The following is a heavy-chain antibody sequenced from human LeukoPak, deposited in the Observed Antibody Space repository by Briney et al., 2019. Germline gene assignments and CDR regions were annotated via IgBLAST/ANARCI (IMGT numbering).Heavy chain of an antibody. Sequence: QPGGSLRLSCAASGFTVSSNYMSWVRQAPGKGLEWVSVIYSGGSTYYADSVKGRFTISRDNSKNTLYLQMNSLRAEDTAVYYCAKNRLGYCSSTSCSPPQEFDPWGQGTLVTVSS. CDR3: AKNRLGYCSSTSCSPPQEFDP. CDR1: GFTVSSNY. V-gene: IGHV3-53*05. D-gene: IGHD2-2*01. CDR2: IYSGGST. J-gene: IGHJ5*02.